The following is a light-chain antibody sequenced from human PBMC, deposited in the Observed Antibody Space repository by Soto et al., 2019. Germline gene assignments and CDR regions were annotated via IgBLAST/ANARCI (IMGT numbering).Light chain of an antibody. CDR2: GAS. J-gene: IGKJ5*01. V-gene: IGKV3-15*01. Sequence: EIVMTQSPATLSVSPGERATLSCRASQSVSSYLAWYHQKPGQAPRLLIYGASTRATGIPARFSGSGSGTEFTLTISSLQSEDFAVYYCQQYNNWPITFGQGTRLEI. CDR3: QQYNNWPIT. CDR1: QSVSSY.